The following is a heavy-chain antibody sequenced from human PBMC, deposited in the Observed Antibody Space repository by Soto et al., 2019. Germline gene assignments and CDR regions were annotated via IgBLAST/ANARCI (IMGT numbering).Heavy chain of an antibody. CDR2: ISSSSSTI. Sequence: PGGPLRLSCIASGFTFSSYSMNWVRQAPGKGLEWVSYISSSSSTIYYADSVKGRFTISRDNAKNSLYLQMNSLRDEDTAVYYCARADYPNYYYGMDVWGQGTTVTVSS. J-gene: IGHJ6*02. V-gene: IGHV3-48*02. CDR3: ARADYPNYYYGMDV. CDR1: GFTFSSYS. D-gene: IGHD4-17*01.